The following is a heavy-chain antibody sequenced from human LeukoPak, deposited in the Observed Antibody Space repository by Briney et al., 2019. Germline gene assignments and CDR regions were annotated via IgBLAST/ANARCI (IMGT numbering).Heavy chain of an antibody. D-gene: IGHD5-18*01. Sequence: TSQTLSLTCTVSGGSISSGDYYWSWIRQPPGKGLEWIGYIYYSGSTYYNPSLKSRVTISVDTYKNQFSLKLSSVTAADTAVYDRARALQGGLWSPLDYWGQGTLVTVST. CDR3: ARALQGGLWSPLDY. J-gene: IGHJ4*02. V-gene: IGHV4-30-4*01. CDR1: GGSISSGDYY. CDR2: IYYSGST.